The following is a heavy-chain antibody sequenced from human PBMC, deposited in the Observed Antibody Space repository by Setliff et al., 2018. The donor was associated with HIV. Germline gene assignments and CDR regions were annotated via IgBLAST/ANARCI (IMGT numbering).Heavy chain of an antibody. Sequence: ASVKVSCKASGYTFTSYGISWVRQAPGQGLEWMGWISAYNGNTNYAQKLQGRVTMTTDTSTSTAYMELRSLRSDDTAVYYCARDIVVVVAAPDAFDVWGQGTMVTVSS. CDR2: ISAYNGNT. J-gene: IGHJ3*01. CDR3: ARDIVVVVAAPDAFDV. V-gene: IGHV1-18*01. D-gene: IGHD2-15*01. CDR1: GYTFTSYG.